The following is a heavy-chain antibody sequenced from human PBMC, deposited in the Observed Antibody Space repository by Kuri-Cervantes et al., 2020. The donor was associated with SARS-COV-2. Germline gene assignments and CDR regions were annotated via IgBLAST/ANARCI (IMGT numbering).Heavy chain of an antibody. V-gene: IGHV1-2*02. CDR2: INPRSGGT. J-gene: IGHJ6*03. CDR1: GYTFTSYD. D-gene: IGHD5-18*01. Sequence: ASVKVSCKASGYTFTSYDINWVRQATGQGLEWMGWINPRSGGTKFVEKFQGRVTMTRDTSISTVYMEMNGLRSDDTAVYYCARDWGGVDTAMVTYYYYYYMDVWGKGTTVTVSS. CDR3: ARDWGGVDTAMVTYYYYYYMDV.